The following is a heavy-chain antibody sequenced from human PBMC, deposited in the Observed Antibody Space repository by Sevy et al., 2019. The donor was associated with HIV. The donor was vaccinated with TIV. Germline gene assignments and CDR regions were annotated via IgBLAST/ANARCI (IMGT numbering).Heavy chain of an antibody. V-gene: IGHV3-23*01. J-gene: IGHJ4*01. CDR1: GFTFSSYA. CDR3: ANGRDDYSNYFPTYYFDY. Sequence: GGSLRLSCAASGFTFSSYAMSWVRQAPGKGLEWVSAITGSGGSTYYADSVKGRFTISRDNSKNTLYLQMNSLRAEDTAVYYCANGRDDYSNYFPTYYFDYWGHGTLVTVSS. CDR2: ITGSGGST. D-gene: IGHD4-4*01.